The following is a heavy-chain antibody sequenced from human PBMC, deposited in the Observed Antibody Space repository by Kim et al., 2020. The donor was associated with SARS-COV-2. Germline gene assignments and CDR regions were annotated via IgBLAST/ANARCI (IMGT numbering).Heavy chain of an antibody. J-gene: IGHJ4*02. CDR1: GGTLSSYT. V-gene: IGHV1-69*02. CDR2: IIPILDRA. Sequence: SVKVSCKASGGTLSSYTISWVRQAPGQGLEWMGRIIPILDRATYTQNFRGRLTITAARSTSTAYMELSGRRFEDTAVYYCASAAYSCDSSSYHFFEQWGQGTLVTVPS. CDR3: ASAAYSCDSSSYHFFEQ. D-gene: IGHD3-22*01.